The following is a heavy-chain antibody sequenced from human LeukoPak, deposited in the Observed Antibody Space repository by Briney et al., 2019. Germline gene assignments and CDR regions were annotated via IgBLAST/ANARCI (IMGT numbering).Heavy chain of an antibody. D-gene: IGHD6-13*01. CDR3: AKRKEASGTYHYYGMDV. J-gene: IGHJ6*04. CDR2: ISGSATYT. CDR1: GFTFNTYA. V-gene: IGHV3-23*01. Sequence: GGSLRLSCAASGFTFNTYAMSWVRQAPGKGLEWVSGISGSATYTHYADSVKGRFTISRDNSKNTLYLQMNSLRAEDTAVYYCAKRKEASGTYHYYGMDVWGKGTTVTVSS.